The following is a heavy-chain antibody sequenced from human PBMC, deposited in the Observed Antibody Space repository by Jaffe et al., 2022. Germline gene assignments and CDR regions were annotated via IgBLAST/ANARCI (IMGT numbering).Heavy chain of an antibody. CDR3: TTDFRDYYGSGSYYNVGD. J-gene: IGHJ4*02. V-gene: IGHV3-15*01. CDR1: GFTFSNAW. D-gene: IGHD3-10*01. Sequence: EVQLVESGGGLVKPGGSLRLSCAASGFTFSNAWMSWVRQAPGKGLEWVGRIKSKTDGGTTDYAAPVKGRFTISRDDSKNTLYLQMNSLKTEDTAVYYCTTDFRDYYGSGSYYNVGDWGQGTLVTVSS. CDR2: IKSKTDGGTT.